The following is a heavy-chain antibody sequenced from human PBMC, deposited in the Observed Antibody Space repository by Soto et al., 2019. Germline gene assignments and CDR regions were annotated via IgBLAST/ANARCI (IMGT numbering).Heavy chain of an antibody. D-gene: IGHD6-13*01. J-gene: IGHJ6*02. CDR1: GYSFTSYW. V-gene: IGHV5-10-1*01. CDR3: ARLISSWYGYYYGMVV. Sequence: GESLKISCKGSGYSFTSYWISWVRQMPGKGLEWMGRIDPSDSYTNYSPSFQGHVTISADKSISTAYLQWSSLKASDTAMYYCARLISSWYGYYYGMVVWGQGTTVNVSS. CDR2: IDPSDSYT.